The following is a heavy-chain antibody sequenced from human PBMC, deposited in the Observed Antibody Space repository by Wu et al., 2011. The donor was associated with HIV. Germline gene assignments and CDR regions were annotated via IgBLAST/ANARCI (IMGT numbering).Heavy chain of an antibody. CDR3: ARDGSSAQLDLYYNHMDV. CDR2: ISAYNGDT. V-gene: IGHV1-18*01. J-gene: IGHJ6*03. D-gene: IGHD6-6*01. Sequence: QLVQSGAEVKKPGASVKVTCKASGYTFTGYIHWVRQAPGQGLEWMGWISAYNGDTNYAQKLQDRVTMTTDASTSTAYMELRSLRSDDTAVYYCARDGSSAQLDLYYNHMDVWGKGTTVTVSS. CDR1: GYTFTGY.